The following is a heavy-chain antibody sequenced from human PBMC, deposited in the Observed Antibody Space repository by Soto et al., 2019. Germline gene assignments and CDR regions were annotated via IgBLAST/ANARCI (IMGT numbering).Heavy chain of an antibody. CDR1: GYTFSSYG. CDR3: VRGGFADGYLDY. V-gene: IGHV1-18*01. J-gene: IGHJ4*01. D-gene: IGHD5-12*01. Sequence: ASVKVSFKTSGYTFSSYGIVWVRQAPGQGLEWMGWISTYNVDTKYADKFQGRLTMSSDTSTTTAFTELRRLRSDDTAVYYCVRGGFADGYLDYWG. CDR2: ISTYNVDT.